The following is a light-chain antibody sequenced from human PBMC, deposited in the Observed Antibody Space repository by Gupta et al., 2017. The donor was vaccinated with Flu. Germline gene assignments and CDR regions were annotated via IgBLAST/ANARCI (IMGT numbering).Light chain of an antibody. J-gene: IGLJ2*01. CDR3: QAYASRAVV. Sequence: ELTQPPSVSVSPGQTASITCSGHELGDEYVCWYQQKPGQSPVLLIYQDAKRPSGIPERFSGSNSGNKATLTISGTQAMDEADYYCQAYASRAVVCGGGTKLTVL. CDR1: ELGDEY. CDR2: QDA. V-gene: IGLV3-1*01.